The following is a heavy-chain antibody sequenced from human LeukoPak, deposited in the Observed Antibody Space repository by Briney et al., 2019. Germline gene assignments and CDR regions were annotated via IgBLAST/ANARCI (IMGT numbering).Heavy chain of an antibody. CDR1: GGTFSSYA. Sequence: ASVTVSCKASGGTFSSYAISWVRQAPGQGLEWMGRIIPIFGIANYAQKFQGRVTITADKSTSTAYMELSSLRSEDTAVYYCARAVGVGNSSGHHYGAFDIWGQGTMVTVSS. CDR2: IIPIFGIA. J-gene: IGHJ3*02. D-gene: IGHD3-22*01. CDR3: ARAVGVGNSSGHHYGAFDI. V-gene: IGHV1-69*04.